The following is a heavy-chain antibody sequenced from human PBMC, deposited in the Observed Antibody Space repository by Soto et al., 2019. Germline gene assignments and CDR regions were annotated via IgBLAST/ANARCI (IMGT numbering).Heavy chain of an antibody. CDR3: ARIYYDSSGTAGNWFDP. V-gene: IGHV1-18*01. J-gene: IGHJ5*02. CDR2: ISAYNGNT. D-gene: IGHD3-22*01. Sequence: QVPLVQSGAEVKKPGASVKVSCKASGYTFTSYGISWVRQTPGQGLEWMGWISAYNGNTNYAQKLQGRVTMTTDTSTSTAYMELRSLRSDDTAVYYCARIYYDSSGTAGNWFDPWGQGTLVTVSS. CDR1: GYTFTSYG.